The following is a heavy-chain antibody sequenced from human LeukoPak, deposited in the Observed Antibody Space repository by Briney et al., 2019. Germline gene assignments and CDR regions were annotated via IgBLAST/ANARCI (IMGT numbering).Heavy chain of an antibody. V-gene: IGHV3-69-1*02. CDR1: GLTLSDDY. CDR2: MTTSGNM. J-gene: IGHJ6*03. D-gene: IGHD3-16*01. CDR3: ARVTYRMMLESLSPDPYYYIDI. Sequence: NPGGSLRLSGAASGLTLSDDYMTWVRQAPGKGLESVLIMTTSGNMKSSADSVKGRFTISRDNANNILHLQMNSLRAEDTGVYYCARVTYRMMLESLSPDPYYYIDIWGNGTTVTVSS.